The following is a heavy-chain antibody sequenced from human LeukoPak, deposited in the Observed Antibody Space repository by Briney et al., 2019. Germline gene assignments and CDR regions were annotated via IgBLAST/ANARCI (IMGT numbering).Heavy chain of an antibody. D-gene: IGHD6-6*01. CDR1: GFTFSSYA. CDR3: AREVPGQELGQGLV. V-gene: IGHV3-48*04. Sequence: GGSLRLSCAASGFTFSSYAMSWVRQAPGKGLEWVSYISSSGSTIYYADSVKGRFTISRDNAKNSLYLQMNSLRAEDTAVYYCAREVPGQELGQGLVWGQGTPVTVSS. CDR2: ISSSGSTI. J-gene: IGHJ4*02.